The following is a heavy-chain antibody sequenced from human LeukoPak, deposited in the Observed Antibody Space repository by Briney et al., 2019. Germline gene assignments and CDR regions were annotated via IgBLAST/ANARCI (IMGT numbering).Heavy chain of an antibody. CDR3: ARHKSGLAGYSSGWAFDY. D-gene: IGHD6-19*01. CDR2: IYYSGST. V-gene: IGHV4-59*08. Sequence: PSETLSLTCTVSGGSISSYYWSWIRQPPGKGLEWIGYIYYSGSTNYNPSLKSRVTISVHTSKNQFSLKLSSVTAADTAVYYCARHKSGLAGYSSGWAFDYWGQGTLVTVSS. CDR1: GGSISSYY. J-gene: IGHJ4*02.